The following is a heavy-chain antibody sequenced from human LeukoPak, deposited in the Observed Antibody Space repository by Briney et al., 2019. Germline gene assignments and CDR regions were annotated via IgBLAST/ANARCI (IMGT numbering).Heavy chain of an antibody. CDR3: ARRDDYGGHFDY. CDR2: IYTSGST. CDR1: GGSISSYY. J-gene: IGHJ4*02. D-gene: IGHD4-23*01. V-gene: IGHV4-4*07. Sequence: PSETLSLACAVSGGSISSYYWSWIRQPAGKGLEWIGRIYTSGSTNYNPSLKSRVTMSVDTSKNQFSLKLSSVTAADTAVYYCARRDDYGGHFDYWGQGTLVTVSS.